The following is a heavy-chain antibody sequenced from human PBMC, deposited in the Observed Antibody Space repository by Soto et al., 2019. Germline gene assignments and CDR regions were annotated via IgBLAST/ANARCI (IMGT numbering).Heavy chain of an antibody. Sequence: EVQLVESGGGLVQPGESLRRSCAASGFTFSNFWMHWVRQAPGKGLVWVSRVSGDGDTTSYADSVKGRFTISRDNAKDTLYLQMNSLRAEDTAVYYCARAPGGYYAMDVWGQGTTVTVSS. D-gene: IGHD2-2*01. CDR3: ARAPGGYYAMDV. J-gene: IGHJ6*02. CDR2: VSGDGDTT. V-gene: IGHV3-74*01. CDR1: GFTFSNFW.